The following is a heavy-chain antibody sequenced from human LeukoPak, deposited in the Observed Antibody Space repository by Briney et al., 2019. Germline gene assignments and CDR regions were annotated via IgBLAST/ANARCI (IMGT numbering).Heavy chain of an antibody. CDR3: ANLHYDILTGYIYYFDY. V-gene: IGHV3-23*01. D-gene: IGHD3-9*01. Sequence: GGSLRLSCAASGFTFSTYGMSWVRQAPGKGLEWVASISGSGASTYYADSVKGRFTISRDNSKTTLYLQMNSLRAEDTAVYYCANLHYDILTGYIYYFDYWGQGTLVTVSS. CDR1: GFTFSTYG. J-gene: IGHJ4*02. CDR2: ISGSGAST.